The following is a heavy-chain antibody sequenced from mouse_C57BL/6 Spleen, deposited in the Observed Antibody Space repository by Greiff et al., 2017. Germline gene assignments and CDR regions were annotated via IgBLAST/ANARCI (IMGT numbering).Heavy chain of an antibody. CDR3: ARDGNYDWYFDV. CDR2: IYPSDSET. J-gene: IGHJ1*03. V-gene: IGHV1-61*01. Sequence: QVQLQQPGAELVRPGSSVKLSCKASGYTFTSYWMDWVKQRPGQGLEWIGNIYPSDSETHYNQKFKDKATLTVDKSSSTAYMQLSSLTSEDSAVYYCARDGNYDWYFDVWGTGTTVTVSS. CDR1: GYTFTSYW. D-gene: IGHD2-1*01.